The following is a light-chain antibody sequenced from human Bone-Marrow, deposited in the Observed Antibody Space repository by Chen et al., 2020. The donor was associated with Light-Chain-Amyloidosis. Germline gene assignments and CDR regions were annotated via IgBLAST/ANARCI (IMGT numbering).Light chain of an antibody. CDR1: SGDVGSYNF. V-gene: IGLV2-14*02. CDR3: AAWDGSLSGYV. Sequence: QSAPTQPASVSGSPGQSITLSCTGTSGDVGSYNFVSWYQQHPGKLPKLIIYETNKRPSGVSNRFSASKSGTSAFRASSGLRSEDEADYYCAAWDGSLSGYVFGTGTKVIVL. J-gene: IGLJ1*01. CDR2: ETN.